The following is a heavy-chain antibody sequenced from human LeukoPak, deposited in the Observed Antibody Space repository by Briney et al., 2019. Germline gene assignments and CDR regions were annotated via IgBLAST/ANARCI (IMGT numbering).Heavy chain of an antibody. Sequence: SETLSLTCTVSGGSISSSSYYWGWIRQPPGKGLEWIGSIYYSGSTYYNPSLKSRVTISVDTSKNQFFLKLSSVTAADTAVYYCASQGVVGCSSTSHCYGGVYYWGQGTLVTVSS. J-gene: IGHJ4*02. CDR1: GGSISSSSYY. D-gene: IGHD2-2*01. CDR2: IYYSGST. CDR3: ASQGVVGCSSTSHCYGGVYY. V-gene: IGHV4-39*01.